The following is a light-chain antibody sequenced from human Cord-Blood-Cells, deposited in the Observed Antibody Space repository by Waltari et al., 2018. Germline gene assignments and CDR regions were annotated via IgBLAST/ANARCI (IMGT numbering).Light chain of an antibody. Sequence: DIVLTPSPATLSLSPGERATLSCRASQSVSRYLAWYQQKPGQAPRLLISDASNRATGIPARFSGSGSGTDFTLTISSLEPEDFAVYYCQQRSNWPLTFGGGTKVEIK. V-gene: IGKV3-11*01. CDR2: DAS. CDR1: QSVSRY. CDR3: QQRSNWPLT. J-gene: IGKJ4*01.